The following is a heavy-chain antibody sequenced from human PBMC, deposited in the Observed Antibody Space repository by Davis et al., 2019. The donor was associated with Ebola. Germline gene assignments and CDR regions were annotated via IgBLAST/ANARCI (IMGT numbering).Heavy chain of an antibody. J-gene: IGHJ4*02. CDR1: GFTFSSYA. CDR2: ISGSGGST. V-gene: IGHV3-23*01. Sequence: GESLKISCAASGFTFSSYAMSWVRQAPGKGLEWVSAISGSGGSTYYADSVKGRFTISRDNSKNTLYLQMNSLRAEDTAVYYCAKYSSSQIFDYWGQGTLVTVSS. CDR3: AKYSSSQIFDY. D-gene: IGHD6-6*01.